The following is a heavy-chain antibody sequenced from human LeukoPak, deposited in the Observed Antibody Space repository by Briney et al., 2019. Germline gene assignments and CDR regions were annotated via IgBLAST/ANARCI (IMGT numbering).Heavy chain of an antibody. CDR2: ISSSSSTI. CDR1: GLTISSYS. Sequence: PGGSLRLSCAASGLTISSYSMNWVRQAPGKELQWVSYISSSSSTIYYADSVKGRFTISRDNAKNSLYLQMNSLRAEDTAVYYCARALWFGETFPAYWGQGTLVTVSS. CDR3: ARALWFGETFPAY. V-gene: IGHV3-48*01. J-gene: IGHJ4*02. D-gene: IGHD3-10*01.